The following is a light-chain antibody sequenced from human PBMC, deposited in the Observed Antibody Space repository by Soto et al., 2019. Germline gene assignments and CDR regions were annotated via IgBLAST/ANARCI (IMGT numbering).Light chain of an antibody. CDR1: QSISRY. Sequence: IVLTQSPGTLSLSTGERTTLSCRASQSISRYLAWYQQKPGQAPRLLIYDASNRATGIPTRFSGSGSGTDFTLTISSLEPEDFALYYCQQRSMWPPFTFGQGTKVDIK. V-gene: IGKV3-11*01. J-gene: IGKJ2*01. CDR2: DAS. CDR3: QQRSMWPPFT.